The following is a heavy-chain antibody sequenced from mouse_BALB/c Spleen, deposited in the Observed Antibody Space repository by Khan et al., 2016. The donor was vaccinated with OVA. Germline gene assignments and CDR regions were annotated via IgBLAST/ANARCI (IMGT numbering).Heavy chain of an antibody. Sequence: QVQLQQSGPELVRPGVSVKISCKGSGYTFTDYAMHWVKQSHAKSLEWIGLISTYSGITNYKQKFKGKATMTVDKSSSTAYMELARLTSEDSAIYYCTRPAYDGYFDYWGQGTTLTVSS. J-gene: IGHJ2*01. D-gene: IGHD2-3*01. CDR3: TRPAYDGYFDY. CDR2: ISTYSGIT. CDR1: GYTFTDYA. V-gene: IGHV1S137*01.